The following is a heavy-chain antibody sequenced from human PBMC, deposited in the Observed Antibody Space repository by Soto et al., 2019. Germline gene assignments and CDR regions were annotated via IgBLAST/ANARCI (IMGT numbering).Heavy chain of an antibody. CDR1: GYTFTSYA. CDR2: INAGNGNT. V-gene: IGHV1-3*01. CDR3: ARVGFPEATFGGFIAFDY. Sequence: GASVKVSCKASGYTFTSYAMHWVRQAPGQRLEWMGWINAGNGNTKYAQKFQGRVTITRDTSASTAYMERSSLRSEDTVVYYCARVGFPEATFGGFIAFDYWGQGTLVTFSS. J-gene: IGHJ4*02. D-gene: IGHD3-16*01.